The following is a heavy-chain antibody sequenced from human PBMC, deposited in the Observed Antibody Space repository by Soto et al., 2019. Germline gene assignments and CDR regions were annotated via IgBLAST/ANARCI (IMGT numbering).Heavy chain of an antibody. V-gene: IGHV3-74*01. CDR1: GFTFSSYW. D-gene: IGHD6-19*01. CDR2: INSDGSST. Sequence: EVQLVESRGGLVQPGGSLRLSCAASGFTFSSYWMHWVRQAPGKGLVWVSRINSDGSSTSYADSVKGRFTISRDNAKNTLYLQMNSLRAEDTAVYYCAVAVAGPTAIGYWGQGTRVTVSS. CDR3: AVAVAGPTAIGY. J-gene: IGHJ4*02.